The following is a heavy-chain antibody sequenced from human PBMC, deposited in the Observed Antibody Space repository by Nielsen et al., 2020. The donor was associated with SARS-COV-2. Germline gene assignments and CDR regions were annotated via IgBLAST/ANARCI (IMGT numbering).Heavy chain of an antibody. V-gene: IGHV1-18*04. CDR2: ISTYSGNT. D-gene: IGHD3-9*01. CDR3: ARDVNLTGYYSY. Sequence: ASVKVSCKASGYTFTTYNIGWVRQAPGQGLEWMGWISTYSGNTHYAQKFQGRVTLTTETSTSTAYMELRSLRSDDTAVYYCARDVNLTGYYSYWGQGTLVTVSS. J-gene: IGHJ4*02. CDR1: GYTFTTYN.